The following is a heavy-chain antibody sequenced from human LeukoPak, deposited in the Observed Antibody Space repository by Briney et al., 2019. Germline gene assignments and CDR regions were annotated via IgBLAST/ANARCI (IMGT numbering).Heavy chain of an antibody. D-gene: IGHD2-2*01. J-gene: IGHJ4*02. CDR3: ARGTAGPAGIDY. CDR2: LNTDGSSP. V-gene: IGHV3-74*01. Sequence: GGSLRLSCAASGFPFVTYWMHWVRQAPGKGLVWVSHLNTDGSSPTYGDSAKGRFTVSRDNAKNTLFLQLNSLRVEDTAVYYCARGTAGPAGIDYWGQGTLVTVSS. CDR1: GFPFVTYW.